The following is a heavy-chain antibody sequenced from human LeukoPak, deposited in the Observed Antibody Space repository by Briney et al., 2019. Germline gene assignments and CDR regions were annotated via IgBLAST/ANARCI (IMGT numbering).Heavy chain of an antibody. D-gene: IGHD3-22*01. CDR1: GYSFTSYW. CDR2: IYPGDSDT. J-gene: IGHJ4*02. V-gene: IGHV5-51*01. CDR3: ARSSDSSGYHDYFDY. Sequence: GESLKISCKGSGYSFTSYWIGWVRQMPGKGLEWMAIIYPGDSDTRYSPSFQGQVTISADKSISTAYLQWSSLKASDTAMYYCARSSDSSGYHDYFDYWGQGTLVTVSS.